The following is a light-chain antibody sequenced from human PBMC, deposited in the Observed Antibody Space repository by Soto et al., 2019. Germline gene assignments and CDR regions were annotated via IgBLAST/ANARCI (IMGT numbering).Light chain of an antibody. CDR3: ETWDSNTHV. V-gene: IGLV4-60*02. CDR2: LEGSGSY. CDR1: SGHSSYI. J-gene: IGLJ3*02. Sequence: QSLLTQSSSASASLGSSVKLTCTLSSGHSSYIIAWHQQQPGKAPRYLMKLEGSGSYNKGSGVPDRFSGSSSGADRYLTISNLQFEDEADYYCETWDSNTHVFGGGTKLTVL.